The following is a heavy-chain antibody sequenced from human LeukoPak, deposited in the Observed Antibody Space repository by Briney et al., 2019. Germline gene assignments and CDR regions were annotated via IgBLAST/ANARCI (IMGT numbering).Heavy chain of an antibody. CDR3: ARRGDGGRSFDY. CDR2: IYSSGST. Sequence: GGSLRLFCAGFGFNVSNNYMTWVRPAPGKGLEWVSLIYSSGSTYYADSVKGRFTISRDNSKNTLYLQVNSLRAEDTAVYYCARRGDGGRSFDYWGQGTLVTVSS. D-gene: IGHD4-23*01. J-gene: IGHJ4*02. V-gene: IGHV3-53*01. CDR1: GFNVSNNY.